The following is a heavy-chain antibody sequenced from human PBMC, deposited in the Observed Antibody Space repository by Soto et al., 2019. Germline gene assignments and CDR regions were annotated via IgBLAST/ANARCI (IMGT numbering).Heavy chain of an antibody. Sequence: GASVKVSCKASGGTFSSYTISWVRQAPGQGLEWMGRIIPILGIANYAQKFQGRVTITADKSTSTAYMELSSLRSEDTAVYYCARDYRWNDPNWFDPWGQGTLVTVSS. J-gene: IGHJ5*02. D-gene: IGHD1-1*01. CDR1: GGTFSSYT. V-gene: IGHV1-69*04. CDR3: ARDYRWNDPNWFDP. CDR2: IIPILGIA.